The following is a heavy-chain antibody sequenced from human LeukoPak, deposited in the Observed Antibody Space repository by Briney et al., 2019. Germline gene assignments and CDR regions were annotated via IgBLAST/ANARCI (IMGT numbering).Heavy chain of an antibody. CDR2: ISGSGGGT. CDR1: GVTFSSYV. V-gene: IGHV3-23*01. CDR3: VQEGPRGLAFDI. Sequence: PGGSLRLSCEAYGVTFSSYVMSWVRQAPGKGTEWVSGISGSGGGTYYADSVKGRFAISRDNSKNTLYLQMNSLRAEDTAVYYCVQEGPRGLAFDIWGQGTKVTVSS. J-gene: IGHJ3*02.